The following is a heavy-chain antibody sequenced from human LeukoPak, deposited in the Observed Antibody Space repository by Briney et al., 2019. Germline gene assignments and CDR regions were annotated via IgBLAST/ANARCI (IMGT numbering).Heavy chain of an antibody. CDR2: ISGSGGST. J-gene: IGHJ4*02. CDR1: GFTFSSYA. Sequence: GGSLRLSRAASGFTFSSYAMNWVRQAPGKGLEWVSAISGSGGSTYYADSVRGRFTISTDNSKNTLHLQMNSLRAEDTAVYYCAKDLSSIAVAGIQYWGKGTLVTVSS. CDR3: AKDLSSIAVAGIQY. V-gene: IGHV3-23*01. D-gene: IGHD6-19*01.